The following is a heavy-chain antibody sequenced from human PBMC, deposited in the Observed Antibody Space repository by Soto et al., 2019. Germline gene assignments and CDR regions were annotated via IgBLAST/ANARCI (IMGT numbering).Heavy chain of an antibody. D-gene: IGHD3-3*01. CDR1: GYTFTGYF. CDR2: INTNSGAT. Sequence: QVQLMQSGAEMKKPGASVKVSCKASGYTFTGYFMHWVRQAPGQGLVWMGWINTNSGATKYAHKFQGRVTMTRDTSISTAYMELSGLTSDDTAVYFCARGGGTILAPLPWGQGTLVTVSS. CDR3: ARGGGTILAPLP. J-gene: IGHJ5*02. V-gene: IGHV1-2*02.